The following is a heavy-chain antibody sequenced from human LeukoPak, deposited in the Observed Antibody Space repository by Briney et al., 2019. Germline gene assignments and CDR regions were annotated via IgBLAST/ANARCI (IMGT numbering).Heavy chain of an antibody. Sequence: SGGSLRLSCAASGFTFSSYWMSWVRQAPGKGLEWVANIKQDGSEKYYVDSVKGRFTISRDNAKNSLYLQMNSLRAEDTAVYYCARRHGRRQLVLLGYWGQGTLVTVSS. J-gene: IGHJ4*02. CDR3: ARRHGRRQLVLLGY. CDR1: GFTFSSYW. CDR2: IKQDGSEK. D-gene: IGHD6-6*01. V-gene: IGHV3-7*03.